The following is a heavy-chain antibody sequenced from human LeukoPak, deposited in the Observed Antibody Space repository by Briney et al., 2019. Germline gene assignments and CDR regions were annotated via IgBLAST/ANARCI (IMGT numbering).Heavy chain of an antibody. CDR2: INPSGGST. CDR1: GYTFTSYY. Sequence: ASVKVSCKASGYTFTSYYMHWVRQAPGQGLEWMGIINPSGGSTSYAQKFQGRVTMTRDTSTSTVYMELSSLRSEDTAVYYCARDGPGRNQGVQLWPPPSYYYGMDVWGQGTTVTVSS. V-gene: IGHV1-46*01. J-gene: IGHJ6*02. CDR3: ARDGPGRNQGVQLWPPPSYYYGMDV. D-gene: IGHD5-18*01.